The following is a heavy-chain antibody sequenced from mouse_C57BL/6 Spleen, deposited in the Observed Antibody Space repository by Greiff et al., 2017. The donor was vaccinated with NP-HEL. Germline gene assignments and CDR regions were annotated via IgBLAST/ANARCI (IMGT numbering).Heavy chain of an antibody. CDR3: ARFPYYGSSLDY. Sequence: QVQLQQSGAELVKPGASVKMSCKASGYTFTSYWITWVKQRPGQGLEWIGDIYPGSGSTNYNEKFKSKATLTVDTSSSTAYMQLSSLTSEDSAVYYCARFPYYGSSLDYWGQGTTLTVSS. V-gene: IGHV1-55*01. J-gene: IGHJ2*01. CDR1: GYTFTSYW. CDR2: IYPGSGST. D-gene: IGHD1-1*01.